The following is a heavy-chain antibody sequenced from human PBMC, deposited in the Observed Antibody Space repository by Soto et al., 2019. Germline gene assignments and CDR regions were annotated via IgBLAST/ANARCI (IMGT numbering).Heavy chain of an antibody. V-gene: IGHV4-59*08. CDR3: ARQAID. Sequence: QVQLQESGPGLVKPSETLSLTCTVSGGSISDYYWSWFRQAPGKGLDWIGYVYYSGSTNYNPSLQGRVTISVGTSKNQFSLKLSAVTAADTAVYYCARQAIDWGQGTLVTVSS. J-gene: IGHJ4*02. CDR1: GGSISDYY. CDR2: VYYSGST.